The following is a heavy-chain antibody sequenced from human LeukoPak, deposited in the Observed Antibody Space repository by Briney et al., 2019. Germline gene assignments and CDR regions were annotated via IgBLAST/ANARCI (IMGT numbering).Heavy chain of an antibody. J-gene: IGHJ4*02. V-gene: IGHV4-39*01. CDR3: AKGDRDGYNWELFDY. CDR2: IYYSGST. D-gene: IGHD5-24*01. CDR1: GGSISSSSYY. Sequence: SSETLSLTCTVSGGSISSSSYYWGWIRQPPGKGLEWIGSIYYSGSTYYNPSLKCRVTISVDTSKNQFSLKLSSVTAADTAVYYCAKGDRDGYNWELFDYWGQGTLVTVSS.